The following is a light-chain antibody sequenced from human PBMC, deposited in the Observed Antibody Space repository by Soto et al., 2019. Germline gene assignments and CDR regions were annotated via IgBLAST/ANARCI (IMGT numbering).Light chain of an antibody. CDR3: KSYAGSNTDV. CDR1: SSDVGGYNY. CDR2: EVS. Sequence: QSVLTQPPSASGSPGQSVTISCTGTSSDVGGYNYVSWYQQYPGKAPKLMISEVSKRPSGVPDRFSGSKSGNTASLTVSGLQAADEADYFCKSYAGSNTDVFGSGTKGTVL. V-gene: IGLV2-8*01. J-gene: IGLJ1*01.